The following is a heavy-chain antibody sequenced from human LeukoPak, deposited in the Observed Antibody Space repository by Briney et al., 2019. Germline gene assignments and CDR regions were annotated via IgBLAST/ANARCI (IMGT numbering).Heavy chain of an antibody. Sequence: GGSLRLSCAASGFTFSSYSMNWVRQAPGKGLEWVSYSSSSSSTIYYADSVKGRFTISRDNAKNSLYLQMNSLRDEDTAVYYCARGMSYFGLGTYYNAFDYWGQGTLVTVSS. V-gene: IGHV3-48*02. CDR3: ARGMSYFGLGTYYNAFDY. CDR1: GFTFSSYS. CDR2: SSSSSSTI. D-gene: IGHD3-10*01. J-gene: IGHJ4*02.